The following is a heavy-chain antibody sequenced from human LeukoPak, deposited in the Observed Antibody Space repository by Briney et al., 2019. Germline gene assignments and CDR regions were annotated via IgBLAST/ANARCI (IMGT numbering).Heavy chain of an antibody. CDR1: GYTFTSYY. D-gene: IGHD2-15*01. Sequence: ASVKVSCKASGYTFTSYYMHWVRQAPGQGLEWMGWINPNSGGTNYAQKFQGRVTMTRDTSISTAYMELSRLRSDDTAVYYCARAYVMSAAATSGDFDYWGQGTLVTVSS. CDR3: ARAYVMSAAATSGDFDY. CDR2: INPNSGGT. J-gene: IGHJ4*02. V-gene: IGHV1-2*02.